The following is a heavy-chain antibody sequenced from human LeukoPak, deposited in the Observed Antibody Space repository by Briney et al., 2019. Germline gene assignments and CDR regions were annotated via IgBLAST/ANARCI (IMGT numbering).Heavy chain of an antibody. Sequence: SETLSLTCTVSGGSVSSSYWSWIRQPPGKGLEWIGHIYYSGITSGNTNYNPSLKSRVTISIDTAKNQFSLQVRSVTAADTAVYYCARDRPHENYYDSSGYYFGVGAFDIWGQGTMVTVSS. J-gene: IGHJ3*02. CDR1: GGSVSSSY. CDR2: IYYSGITSGNT. V-gene: IGHV4-59*02. D-gene: IGHD3-22*01. CDR3: ARDRPHENYYDSSGYYFGVGAFDI.